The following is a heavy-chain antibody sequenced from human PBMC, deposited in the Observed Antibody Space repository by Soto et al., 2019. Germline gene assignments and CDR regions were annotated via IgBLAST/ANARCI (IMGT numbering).Heavy chain of an antibody. CDR3: ARATCSGGSCSYPY. CDR1: GFTFSSYA. V-gene: IGHV3-30-3*01. D-gene: IGHD2-15*01. Sequence: QVQLVESGGGVVQPGRSLRLSCAASGFTFSSYAMHWVRQAPGKGLEWVAVISYDGSNKYYADSVKGRFTISRDNSKNTLYLQMNSLRAEDTAVYYCARATCSGGSCSYPYWGQGTLVTVSS. CDR2: ISYDGSNK. J-gene: IGHJ4*02.